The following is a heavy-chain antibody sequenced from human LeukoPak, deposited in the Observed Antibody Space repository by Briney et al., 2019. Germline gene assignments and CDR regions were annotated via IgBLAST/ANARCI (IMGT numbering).Heavy chain of an antibody. D-gene: IGHD6-19*01. CDR2: INPNSGGT. CDR1: GYTFTGYY. J-gene: IGHJ5*02. CDR3: ARDLTTGLAVAGFWRSNWFDP. Sequence: GASVKVSCKASGYTFTGYYMHWVRQAPGQGLEWMGWINPNSGGTNYAQKFQGRVTMTRDTSISTVYMELSRLRSDDTAVYYCARDLTTGLAVAGFWRSNWFDPWGQGTLVTVSS. V-gene: IGHV1-2*02.